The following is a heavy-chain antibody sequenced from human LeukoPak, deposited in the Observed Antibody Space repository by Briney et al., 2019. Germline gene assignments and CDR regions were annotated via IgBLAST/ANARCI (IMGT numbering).Heavy chain of an antibody. J-gene: IGHJ4*02. CDR3: ATGYSSGWYGAKFDN. V-gene: IGHV3-30*03. Sequence: PGRSLRLSCAASGFTFSSSGMHWVRQAPGKGLEWVAVISYDGSNKYYADSVKGRFTISRDNSKNTLYLQVNSLRAGDTAVYYCATGYSSGWYGAKFDNWGQGTLVTVSS. D-gene: IGHD6-19*01. CDR1: GFTFSSSG. CDR2: ISYDGSNK.